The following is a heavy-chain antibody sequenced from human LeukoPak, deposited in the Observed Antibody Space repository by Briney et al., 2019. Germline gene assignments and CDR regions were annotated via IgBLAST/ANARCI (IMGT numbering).Heavy chain of an antibody. Sequence: GESLKISCKGSGYSFTCYWIGWVRQMPGKGLEWMGIIYPGDSDTRYSPSFQGQVTISADKSISTAYLQWSSLKASDTAMYYCARQYFAYYDSSGYSPFDPWGQGTLVTVSS. CDR1: GYSFTCYW. J-gene: IGHJ5*02. CDR3: ARQYFAYYDSSGYSPFDP. D-gene: IGHD3-22*01. CDR2: IYPGDSDT. V-gene: IGHV5-51*01.